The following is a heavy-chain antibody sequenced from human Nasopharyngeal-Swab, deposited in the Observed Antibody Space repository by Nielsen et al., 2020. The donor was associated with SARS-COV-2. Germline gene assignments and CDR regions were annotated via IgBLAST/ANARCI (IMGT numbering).Heavy chain of an antibody. V-gene: IGHV3-11*06. J-gene: IGHJ4*02. Sequence: GGSLRLSCAGSGFTFSDHYMSWIRQAPGKGLEWVSYISSSSTYTDYADSVKGRFTISRDNAKNSLYLQVNSLRAEDTAVYYCARGGAGAIDYWGQGTQVTVSS. CDR3: ARGGAGAIDY. CDR1: GFTFSDHY. CDR2: ISSSSTYT. D-gene: IGHD1-26*01.